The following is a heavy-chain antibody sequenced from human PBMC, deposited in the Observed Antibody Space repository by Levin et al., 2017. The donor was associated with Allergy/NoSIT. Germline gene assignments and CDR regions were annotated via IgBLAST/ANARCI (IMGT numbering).Heavy chain of an antibody. D-gene: IGHD1-26*01. J-gene: IGHJ4*02. Sequence: QSGESLKISCAASGFTFSTYRMHWVRQAPGKGLEWVAVVTYDGSHKYFAESVKGRFTISRDNSNNTLYLQMNSLRLEDTAVYFCAREEWELLDHWGQGTLVTVTS. CDR2: VTYDGSHK. V-gene: IGHV3-30-3*01. CDR1: GFTFSTYR. CDR3: AREEWELLDH.